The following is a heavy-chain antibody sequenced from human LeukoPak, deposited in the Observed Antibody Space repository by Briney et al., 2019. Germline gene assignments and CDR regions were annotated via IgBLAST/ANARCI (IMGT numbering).Heavy chain of an antibody. J-gene: IGHJ6*02. CDR3: ATYCGGDCYSYYYYGMDV. CDR2: ISAYNGNT. D-gene: IGHD2-21*02. V-gene: IGHV1-18*01. CDR1: GYTFTSYV. Sequence: ASVMVSCKASGYTFTSYVISWVRQAPGQGLEWMGWISAYNGNTNYAQKLQGRVTMTTDTSTSTAYMELRSLRSDDTAVYYCATYCGGDCYSYYYYGMDVWGQGTTVTVSS.